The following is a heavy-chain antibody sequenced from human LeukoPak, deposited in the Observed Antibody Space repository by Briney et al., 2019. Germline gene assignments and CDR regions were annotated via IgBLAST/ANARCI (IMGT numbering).Heavy chain of an antibody. CDR3: ASSKGRYSYFDY. CDR2: ISSSGSTI. J-gene: IGHJ4*02. V-gene: IGHV3-48*04. CDR1: GFTFSSYS. Sequence: GGSLRLSCAASGFTFSSYSMNWVRQAPGKGLEWVSYISSSGSTIYYADSVKGRFTISRDNAKNSLYLQMNSLRAEDTAVYYCASSKGRYSYFDYWGQGTLVTVSS. D-gene: IGHD5-18*01.